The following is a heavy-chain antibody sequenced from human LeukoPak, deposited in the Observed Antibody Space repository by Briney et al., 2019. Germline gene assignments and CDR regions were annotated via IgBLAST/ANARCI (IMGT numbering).Heavy chain of an antibody. Sequence: SETLSLTCTVSGGSISNYYWSWIRQPAGKGLEWIGHIYTSASTNYNPSLKSRVTMSLDTSKNQFSLELNSVTAADTAAFYCARVDTSGWHYFDDWGQGTLVTVSS. CDR2: IYTSAST. D-gene: IGHD6-19*01. V-gene: IGHV4-4*07. J-gene: IGHJ4*02. CDR3: ARVDTSGWHYFDD. CDR1: GGSISNYY.